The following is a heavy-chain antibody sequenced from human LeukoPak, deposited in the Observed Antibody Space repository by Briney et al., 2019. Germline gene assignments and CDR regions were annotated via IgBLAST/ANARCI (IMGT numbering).Heavy chain of an antibody. CDR3: ARDMVIPPYNWFDP. D-gene: IGHD3-22*01. V-gene: IGHV4-61*08. J-gene: IGHJ5*02. Sequence: SETLSLTCTVSVNSIGVGDYYWSWIRQPPGKGLEWIGYIYYSGSTNYNPSLKSRVTMSVDTSKNQFSLRLSSVTAADTAVYYCARDMVIPPYNWFDPWGQGTLVTVSS. CDR1: VNSIGVGDYY. CDR2: IYYSGST.